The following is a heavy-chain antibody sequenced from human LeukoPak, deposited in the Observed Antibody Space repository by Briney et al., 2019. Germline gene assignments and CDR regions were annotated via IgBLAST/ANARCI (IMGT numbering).Heavy chain of an antibody. CDR3: AGKRGTSYYGMDV. CDR2: INPNSGGT. Sequence: GASVEVSCKASGYTFTGYYMHWVRQAPGQGLEWMGWINPNSGGTNYAQKFQGRVTMTRDTSISTAYMELSSLRSEDTAVYYCAGKRGTSYYGMDVWGQGTTVTVSS. D-gene: IGHD4-23*01. J-gene: IGHJ6*02. V-gene: IGHV1-2*02. CDR1: GYTFTGYY.